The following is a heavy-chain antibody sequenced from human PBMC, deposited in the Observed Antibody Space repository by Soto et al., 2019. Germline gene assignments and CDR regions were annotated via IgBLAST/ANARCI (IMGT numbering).Heavy chain of an antibody. J-gene: IGHJ1*01. Sequence: GGSLRLSCVASGFIFSDYAMHWARQAPGKGLVWVALISPDGGNQYYSESAKGRFTISRDNSKNTLYLQMNDLRPDDTALYYCARANSRIAPRLFQHWGQGSLVTVSS. CDR2: ISPDGGNQ. CDR3: ARANSRIAPRLFQH. CDR1: GFIFSDYA. V-gene: IGHV3-30-3*01. D-gene: IGHD6-6*01.